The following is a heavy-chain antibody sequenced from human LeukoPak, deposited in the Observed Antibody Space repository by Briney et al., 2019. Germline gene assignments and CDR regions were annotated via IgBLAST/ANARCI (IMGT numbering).Heavy chain of an antibody. CDR2: VYYSGST. D-gene: IGHD3-10*01. CDR3: ARSLTKVRGYDY. Sequence: SESLSLTCTVSGGSISSYYWSWIRQPPGKGLEWIGYVYYSGSTNYNPSLKSRVTISVDTSKNQFSLKLSSVTAADTAVYYCARSLTKVRGYDYWGQGTLVTVSS. V-gene: IGHV4-59*12. J-gene: IGHJ4*02. CDR1: GGSISSYY.